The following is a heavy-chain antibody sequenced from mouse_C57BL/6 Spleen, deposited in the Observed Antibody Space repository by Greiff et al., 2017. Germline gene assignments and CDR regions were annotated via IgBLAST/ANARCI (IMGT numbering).Heavy chain of an antibody. CDR2: INPGSGGT. V-gene: IGHV1-54*01. D-gene: IGHD2-5*01. CDR1: GYAFTNYL. Sequence: ESGAELVRPGTSVKVSCKASGYAFTNYLIEWVKQRPGQGLEWIGVINPGSGGTNYNEKFKGKATLTADKSSSTAYMQLSSLTSEDSAVYFCARGDYSIYAMDYWGQGTSVTVSS. CDR3: ARGDYSIYAMDY. J-gene: IGHJ4*01.